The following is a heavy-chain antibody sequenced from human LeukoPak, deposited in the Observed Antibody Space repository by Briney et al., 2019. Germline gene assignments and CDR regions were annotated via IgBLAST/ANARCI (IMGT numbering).Heavy chain of an antibody. CDR1: GASISLYY. D-gene: IGHD1-26*01. V-gene: IGHV4-59*13. CDR2: LYNGGST. J-gene: IGHJ6*02. CDR3: ARGWEPRDYYSGMDV. Sequence: SDTLALPCTVSGASISLYYWRWIRHPPGKALEWIGYLYNGGSTNYNPSLKGRANISVDTSKNQFSLNLRSVTAADTAVYYCARGWEPRDYYSGMDVWGQGTTVIVSS.